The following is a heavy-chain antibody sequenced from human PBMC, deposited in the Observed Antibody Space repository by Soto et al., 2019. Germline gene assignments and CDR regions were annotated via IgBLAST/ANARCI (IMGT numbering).Heavy chain of an antibody. CDR2: ISADGHST. CDR1: GFRFSDYS. D-gene: IGHD4-17*01. V-gene: IGHV3-23*01. J-gene: IGHJ6*02. CDR3: AREDDYGYRYINYGLDV. Sequence: EEQLLESGGGLVQPGGSLRLSCAASGFRFSDYSMSWVRQVPGGGLEWVAVISADGHSTYFADSVKGRFTITRDNLKNTLYLQMNNLRVEDAALYFCAREDDYGYRYINYGLDVWGQGTTVTVSS.